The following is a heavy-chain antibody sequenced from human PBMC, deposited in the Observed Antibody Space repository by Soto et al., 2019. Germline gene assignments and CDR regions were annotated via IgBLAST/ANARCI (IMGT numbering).Heavy chain of an antibody. J-gene: IGHJ6*02. CDR3: ARTSMQSRGYSYGHGGMDV. CDR2: IDPSDSYT. Sequence: GEALKISCKGSGYHFTSYWISWVRQMPGKGLEWMGRIDPSDSYTNYSPSFQGHVTISADKSISTAYLQWSSLKASDTAMYYCARTSMQSRGYSYGHGGMDVWGQGTTVTVSS. V-gene: IGHV5-10-1*01. D-gene: IGHD5-18*01. CDR1: GYHFTSYW.